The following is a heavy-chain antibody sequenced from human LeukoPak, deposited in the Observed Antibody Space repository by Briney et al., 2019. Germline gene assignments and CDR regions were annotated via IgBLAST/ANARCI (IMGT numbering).Heavy chain of an antibody. J-gene: IGHJ6*03. D-gene: IGHD3-16*02. CDR1: GYSISSGYY. CDR2: IYHSGST. CDR3: ARQGPQYYDYVWGSYRDYYYYYMDV. V-gene: IGHV4-38-2*01. Sequence: SETLSLTCAVSGYSISSGYYWGWIRQPPGKGLEWIGSIYHSGSTYYNPSLKSRVTISVDTSNNQFSLKLSSVTAADTAVYYCARQGPQYYDYVWGSYRDYYYYYMDVWGKGTTVTVSS.